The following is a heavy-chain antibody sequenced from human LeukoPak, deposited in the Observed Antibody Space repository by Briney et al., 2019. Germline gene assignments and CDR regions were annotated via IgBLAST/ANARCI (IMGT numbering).Heavy chain of an antibody. V-gene: IGHV3-9*03. CDR1: GFTFDDYA. CDR2: ISWNSGSI. J-gene: IGHJ4*02. D-gene: IGHD6-6*01. Sequence: PGRSLRLSCAASGFTFDDYAMHWVRQAPGKGLEWVSGISWNSGSIGYADSVKGRFTISRDNAKNSLYLQMNSLRAEDMALYYCAKDIDSSSSGVDYWGQGTLVTVSS. CDR3: AKDIDSSSSGVDY.